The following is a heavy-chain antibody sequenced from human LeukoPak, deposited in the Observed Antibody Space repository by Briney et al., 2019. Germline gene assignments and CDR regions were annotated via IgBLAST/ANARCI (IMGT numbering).Heavy chain of an antibody. J-gene: IGHJ3*02. V-gene: IGHV3-74*01. Sequence: GGSLRLSCAASGFTFSSYSMTWVRQAPGKGLVWVSRINSDGSSTRYADSVKGRFTISRDNAKNTLYLQMNSLRAEDTAVYYCARTHYGDNNHAFDIWGQGTMVTVSS. D-gene: IGHD4-23*01. CDR3: ARTHYGDNNHAFDI. CDR2: INSDGSST. CDR1: GFTFSSYS.